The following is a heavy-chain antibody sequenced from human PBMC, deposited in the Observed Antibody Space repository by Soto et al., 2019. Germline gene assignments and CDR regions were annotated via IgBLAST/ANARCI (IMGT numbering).Heavy chain of an antibody. D-gene: IGHD3-10*01. CDR2: IYYSGST. CDR1: GGSISSYY. J-gene: IGHJ4*02. CDR3: ARPVRGRRGVYYFDY. V-gene: IGHV4-59*12. Sequence: PSETLSLTCTVSGGSISSYYWSWIRQPPGKGLEWIGYIYYSGSTNYSPSFQGQVTISADKSISTAYLQWSSLKASDTAMYYCARPVRGRRGVYYFDYWGQGTLVTVSS.